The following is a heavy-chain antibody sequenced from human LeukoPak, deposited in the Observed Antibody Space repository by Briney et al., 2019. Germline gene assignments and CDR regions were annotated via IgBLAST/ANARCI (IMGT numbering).Heavy chain of an antibody. CDR2: INPNSGGT. V-gene: IGHV1-2*02. CDR3: ARDRGYCSSTSCYEFDP. D-gene: IGHD2-2*01. J-gene: IGHJ5*02. CDR1: GYTFTGYY. Sequence: ASVKVSCKASGYTFTGYYMHWVRQAPGQGLEWMGWINPNSGGTNYAQKFQGRVTITRDTSISPAYMELSRLRADDTAVYYCARDRGYCSSTSCYEFDPWGQGTLVTVSS.